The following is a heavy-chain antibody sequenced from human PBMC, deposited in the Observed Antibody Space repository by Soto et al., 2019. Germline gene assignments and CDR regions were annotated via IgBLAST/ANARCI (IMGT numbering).Heavy chain of an antibody. V-gene: IGHV1-69*06. CDR3: ARDMTRTVVPYFDF. J-gene: IGHJ4*02. D-gene: IGHD1-7*01. Sequence: AVKVSCKASGGTFSNYVVNWVRQAPGQGLEWMGRIIPISGAANYAQKFQGRVTITADKSTSTSYMELSSLRSEDTAVYYCARDMTRTVVPYFDFWGQGTLVTVSS. CDR2: IIPISGAA. CDR1: GGTFSNYV.